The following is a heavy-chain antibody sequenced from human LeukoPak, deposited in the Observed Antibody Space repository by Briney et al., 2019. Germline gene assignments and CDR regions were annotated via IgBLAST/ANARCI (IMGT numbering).Heavy chain of an antibody. CDR1: GGSISSSSCY. Sequence: SETLSLTCTVSGGSISSSSCYWGWIRQPPGKGLEWIGSIYYSGSTYYNPSLKSRVTISVDTSKNQCSLKLSSVTAADTAVYYCARRQYYDILTWGQGTLVTVSS. D-gene: IGHD3-9*01. CDR3: ARRQYYDILT. V-gene: IGHV4-39*01. CDR2: IYYSGST. J-gene: IGHJ4*02.